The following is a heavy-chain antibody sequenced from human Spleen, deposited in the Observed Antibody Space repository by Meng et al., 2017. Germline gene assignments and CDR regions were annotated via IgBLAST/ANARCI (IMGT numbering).Heavy chain of an antibody. V-gene: IGHV4-59*11. CDR1: GGSISSHY. Sequence: SETLSLTCSVSGGSISSHYWNWIRQPLGKGLEWMGYIFHTGSNNFKSSLKSRVTISVDKSKNQFSLKLSSVTAADTAVYYCARNIAVAGRFDYWGQGTLVTVSS. CDR3: ARNIAVAGRFDY. D-gene: IGHD6-19*01. CDR2: IFHTGSN. J-gene: IGHJ4*02.